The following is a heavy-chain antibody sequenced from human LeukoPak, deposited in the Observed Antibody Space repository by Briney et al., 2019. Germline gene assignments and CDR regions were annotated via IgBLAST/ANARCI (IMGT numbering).Heavy chain of an antibody. D-gene: IGHD3-10*01. CDR1: GGSISSSSYY. V-gene: IGHV4-39*01. Sequence: SETLSLTCTVSGGSISSSSYYWGWIRQPPGKGLERIGSIYYSGSTYYNPSLKSRVTISVDTSKNQFSLKLSSVTAADTAVYYCARLGLLWFGELLGEFDYWGQGTLVTVSS. CDR2: IYYSGST. CDR3: ARLGLLWFGELLGEFDY. J-gene: IGHJ4*02.